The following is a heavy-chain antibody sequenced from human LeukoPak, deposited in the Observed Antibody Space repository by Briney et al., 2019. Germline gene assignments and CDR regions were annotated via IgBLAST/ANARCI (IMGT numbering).Heavy chain of an antibody. J-gene: IGHJ6*02. CDR2: INSDGSST. CDR3: ARLDTMIVVAYGMDV. Sequence: HPGGSLSFSCAAAGFTFSSNWRHWVRQAPGKGLVGVSRINSDGSSTSYADSVKGRFTISRDNAKNTLYLQMNSLRAEDTAVYYCARLDTMIVVAYGMDVWGQGTTVTVSS. D-gene: IGHD3-22*01. V-gene: IGHV3-74*01. CDR1: GFTFSSNW.